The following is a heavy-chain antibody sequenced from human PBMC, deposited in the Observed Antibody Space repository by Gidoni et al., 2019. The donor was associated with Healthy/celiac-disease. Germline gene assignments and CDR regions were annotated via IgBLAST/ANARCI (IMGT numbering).Heavy chain of an antibody. CDR1: GGSISSSSYY. Sequence: QLQLQESGPGLVKPSETLSLTGTVSGGSISSSSYYWGWIRQPPGKGLEWIGSIYYSGSTYYNPSLKSRVTISVDTSKNQFSLKLSSVTAADTAVYYCARILAVAGYYYYGMDVWGQGTTVTVSS. D-gene: IGHD6-19*01. CDR3: ARILAVAGYYYYGMDV. CDR2: IYYSGST. V-gene: IGHV4-39*01. J-gene: IGHJ6*02.